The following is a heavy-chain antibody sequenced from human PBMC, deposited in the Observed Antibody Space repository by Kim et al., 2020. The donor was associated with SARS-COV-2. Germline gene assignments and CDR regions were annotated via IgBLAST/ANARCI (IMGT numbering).Heavy chain of an antibody. D-gene: IGHD6-19*01. CDR3: TRDCCGWALDY. CDR2: IRNKANSYTT. Sequence: GGSLRLSCAASGFTFSDHYMDWVGQAPGKGLEWVGRIRNKANSYTTEYAASVKGRFTISRDDSKNLLYLQMNSLKTEDTAVYYCTRDCCGWALDYWGQGTLVTVSS. CDR1: GFTFSDHY. J-gene: IGHJ4*02. V-gene: IGHV3-72*01.